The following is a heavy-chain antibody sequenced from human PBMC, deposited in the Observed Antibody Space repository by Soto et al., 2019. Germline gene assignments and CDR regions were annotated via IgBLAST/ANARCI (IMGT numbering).Heavy chain of an antibody. V-gene: IGHV1-8*01. Sequence: QVQLVQSGAEVRKPGASVKVSCEASGYTFTSYDIYWVRQATGQVLEWMGWMNPSTGNSGYAQKFQGRVTMTSDTSISTAHMELSSLRSEATAVYYCARRAETNGWNGFGADKYYFDFWGQGTLVTVSS. J-gene: IGHJ4*02. CDR3: ARRAETNGWNGFGADKYYFDF. CDR1: GYTFTSYD. D-gene: IGHD1-1*01. CDR2: MNPSTGNS.